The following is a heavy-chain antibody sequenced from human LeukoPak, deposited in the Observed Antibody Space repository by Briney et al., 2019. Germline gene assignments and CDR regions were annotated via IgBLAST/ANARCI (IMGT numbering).Heavy chain of an antibody. CDR2: IYHSGST. Sequence: SETLSLTCAVYGGSFSGYYWSWIRQPPGKGLEWIGEIYHSGSTNYNPSLKSRVTISVDKSKNQFSLKLSSVTAADTAVYYCASTDSSGYYYEDRDWFDPWGQGTLVTVPS. CDR1: GGSFSGYY. D-gene: IGHD3-22*01. J-gene: IGHJ5*02. CDR3: ASTDSSGYYYEDRDWFDP. V-gene: IGHV4-34*01.